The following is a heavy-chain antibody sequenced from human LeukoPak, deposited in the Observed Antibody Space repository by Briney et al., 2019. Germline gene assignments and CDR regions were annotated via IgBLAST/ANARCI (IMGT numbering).Heavy chain of an antibody. Sequence: GGSLRLSCAVSGFTFSNYAMTWVRQAPGKGLEWVSYISGSGSGGSTSYADSVKGRFTISRDNSKNTLYLQMYSLRAEDTAVYYCANRRGSSWYGVAEYFQHWGQGTLVTVSS. CDR2: ISGSGSGGST. D-gene: IGHD6-13*01. V-gene: IGHV3-23*01. CDR1: GFTFSNYA. J-gene: IGHJ1*01. CDR3: ANRRGSSWYGVAEYFQH.